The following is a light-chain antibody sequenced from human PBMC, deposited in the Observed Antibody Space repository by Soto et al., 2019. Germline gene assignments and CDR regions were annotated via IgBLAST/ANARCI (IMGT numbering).Light chain of an antibody. Sequence: DIRVTQSPSSLSVSVGDRVTITCRASQDIRNDLGWYQQKPGRAPRRLIYAASHLQSGVPSRFSGSGSGTEFTLTINSLQPEDFATYYCLEHSLYPLLTFGGGTKVDIK. CDR2: AAS. CDR3: LEHSLYPLLT. V-gene: IGKV1-17*01. CDR1: QDIRND. J-gene: IGKJ4*01.